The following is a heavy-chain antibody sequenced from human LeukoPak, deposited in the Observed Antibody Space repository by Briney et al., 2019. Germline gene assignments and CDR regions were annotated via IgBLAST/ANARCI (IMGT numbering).Heavy chain of an antibody. D-gene: IGHD2-2*01. CDR1: GGSMSTYY. V-gene: IGHV4-59*01. CDR3: ARIDCSSSSCPDAFDV. Sequence: SETLSLTCTVSGGSMSTYYWSWVRQPPGKGLEWIGFIYYSGSSNYNPSLKSRITISVDTSKNQFSLRLSSVTAADTAVCYCARIDCSSSSCPDAFDVWGQGTMVTVSS. CDR2: IYYSGSS. J-gene: IGHJ3*01.